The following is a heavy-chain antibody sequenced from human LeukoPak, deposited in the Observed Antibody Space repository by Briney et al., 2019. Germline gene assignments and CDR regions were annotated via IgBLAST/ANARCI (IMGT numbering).Heavy chain of an antibody. V-gene: IGHV1-69*05. CDR1: GGTFSSYA. CDR3: ARDPGTRVVTPGVIWFDP. D-gene: IGHD4-23*01. J-gene: IGHJ5*02. Sequence: SVKVSCKASGGTFSSYAISWVRQAPGQGLEWMGRIIPIFGTANYAQKFQGRVTITTDKSTSTAYMELSSLRSEDTAVYYCARDPGTRVVTPGVIWFDPWGQGTLVTVSS. CDR2: IIPIFGTA.